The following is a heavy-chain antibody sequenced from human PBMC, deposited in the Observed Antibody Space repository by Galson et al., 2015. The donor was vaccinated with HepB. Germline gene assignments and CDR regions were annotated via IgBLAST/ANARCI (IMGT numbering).Heavy chain of an antibody. D-gene: IGHD1-26*01. V-gene: IGHV3-23*01. J-gene: IGHJ4*02. CDR3: AKGGELLTYFDY. Sequence: SLRLSCAASGFTFSSYAMSWVRQAPGKGLEWVSAISGSGGSTYYADSVKGRFTISRDNSKNTLYLQMNSLRAEDTAVYYCAKGGELLTYFDYWGQGTLVAVSS. CDR1: GFTFSSYA. CDR2: ISGSGGST.